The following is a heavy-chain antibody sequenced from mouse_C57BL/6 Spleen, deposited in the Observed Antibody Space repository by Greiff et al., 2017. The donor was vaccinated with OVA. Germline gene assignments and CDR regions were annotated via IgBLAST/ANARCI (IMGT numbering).Heavy chain of an antibody. D-gene: IGHD1-1*01. CDR1: GFNFTNTY. CDR2: IDPANGNT. J-gene: IGHJ4*01. Sequence: EVQLQQSVAELVRPGASVKLSCTASGFNFTNTYMHWVKQRPEQGLEWIGRIDPANGNTKYTQKFKGKATITADTSSNTAYLQLSSLTSEDTAIYYVDRSDGSSYAIDARDYWGQGTTVTVSS. V-gene: IGHV14-3*01. CDR3: DRSDGSSYAIDARDY.